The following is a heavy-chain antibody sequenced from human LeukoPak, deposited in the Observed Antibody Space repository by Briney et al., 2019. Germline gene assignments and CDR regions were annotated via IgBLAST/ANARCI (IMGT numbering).Heavy chain of an antibody. CDR3: ARNQRAMVRGALDY. CDR1: GGSFSGYY. V-gene: IGHV4-34*01. J-gene: IGHJ4*02. D-gene: IGHD3-10*01. CDR2: INHSGST. Sequence: PSETLSLTCAVYGGSFSGYYWSWIRQPPGKGLEWIGEINHSGSTNYNPSLKSRVTISVDTSKNQFSLKLSSVPAADTAVYYCARNQRAMVRGALDYWGQGTLVTVSS.